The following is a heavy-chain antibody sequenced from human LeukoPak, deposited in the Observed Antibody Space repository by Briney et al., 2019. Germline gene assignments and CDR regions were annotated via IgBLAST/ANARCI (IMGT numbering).Heavy chain of an antibody. CDR2: ISGSGGST. V-gene: IGHV3-23*01. J-gene: IGHJ4*02. CDR3: AKGAGDSSRWYAIFDY. D-gene: IGHD6-13*01. Sequence: GGSLRLSCAASEFSVGSNYMTWVRQAPGKGLEGVSAISGSGGSTYYADSVKGRFTISRDNSKNTLYLQMNSLRAEDTAVYYCAKGAGDSSRWYAIFDYWGQGTLVTVSS. CDR1: EFSVGSNY.